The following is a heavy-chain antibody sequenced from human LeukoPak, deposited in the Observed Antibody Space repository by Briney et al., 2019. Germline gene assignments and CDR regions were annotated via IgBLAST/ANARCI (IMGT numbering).Heavy chain of an antibody. D-gene: IGHD2-15*01. CDR2: IYYSGST. CDR1: GGSISSYY. J-gene: IGHJ2*01. Sequence: PSETLSLTCTVSGGSISSYYLSWIRQPPGKGLEWIGYIYYSGSTNYNPSLKSRVTISVDTSKNQSSLKLSSVTAADTAVYYCANTGYCSGGSCYSKVDGYFDLWGRGTLVTVSS. CDR3: ANTGYCSGGSCYSKVDGYFDL. V-gene: IGHV4-59*01.